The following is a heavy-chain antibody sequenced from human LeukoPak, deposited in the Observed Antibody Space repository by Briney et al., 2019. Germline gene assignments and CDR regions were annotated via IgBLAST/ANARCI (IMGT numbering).Heavy chain of an antibody. D-gene: IGHD3-22*01. CDR2: IRYDGSNK. Sequence: GGSLRLSCAASGFTFSSYGMHWVRQAPGKGLEWVAFIRYDGSNKYYADSVKGRFTISRDNSKNTLYLQMNSLRAEDTAVYYCAKDENYYDSSDIFDYWGQGTLVTVSS. CDR3: AKDENYYDSSDIFDY. J-gene: IGHJ4*02. CDR1: GFTFSSYG. V-gene: IGHV3-30*02.